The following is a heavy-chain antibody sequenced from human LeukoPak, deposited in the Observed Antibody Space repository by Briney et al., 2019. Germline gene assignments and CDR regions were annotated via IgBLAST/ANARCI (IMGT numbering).Heavy chain of an antibody. V-gene: IGHV1-18*01. CDR1: GGTFSSYA. CDR2: ISAYNGNA. J-gene: IGHJ3*02. CDR3: ARMGVLGNAFDI. D-gene: IGHD7-27*01. Sequence: GASVKVSCKASGGTFSSYAISWVRQAPGQGLEWMGWISAYNGNANYAQRLQGRVTMTTDTSTSTAYMELRSLRSDDTAVYYCARMGVLGNAFDIWGQGTMVTVSS.